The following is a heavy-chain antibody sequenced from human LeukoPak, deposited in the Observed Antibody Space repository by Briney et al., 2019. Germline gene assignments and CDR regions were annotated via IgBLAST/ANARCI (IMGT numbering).Heavy chain of an antibody. Sequence: SETLSLTCAVYGGSFSGYYWSWIRQPPGKGLEWIGEINHSGSTNYSPSLKSRVTISVDTSKNQFSLKLSSATAADTAVYYCARGSPVLLWFGELLPFDYWGQGTLVTVSS. CDR3: ARGSPVLLWFGELLPFDY. CDR1: GGSFSGYY. V-gene: IGHV4-34*01. CDR2: INHSGST. J-gene: IGHJ4*02. D-gene: IGHD3-10*01.